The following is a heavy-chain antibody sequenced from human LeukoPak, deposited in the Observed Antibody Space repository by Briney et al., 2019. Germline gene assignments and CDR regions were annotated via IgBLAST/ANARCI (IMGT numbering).Heavy chain of an antibody. CDR1: GFTISNHW. D-gene: IGHD2-2*01. CDR2: INSDGSRT. CDR3: AREVEVVPATMGAYYYYYMDV. Sequence: GGSLRLSCAASGFTISNHWMHWVRQAPGKGLVWVSRINSDGSRTSYADSVEGRFTISRDNAKNTLYLKMNSLRPDDTAVYYCAREVEVVPATMGAYYYYYMDVWGKGTAVTVSS. J-gene: IGHJ6*03. V-gene: IGHV3-74*01.